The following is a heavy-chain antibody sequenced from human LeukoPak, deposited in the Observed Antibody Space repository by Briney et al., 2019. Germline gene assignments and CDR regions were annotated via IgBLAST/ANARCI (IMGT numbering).Heavy chain of an antibody. CDR1: GFNFRYFW. Sequence: QPGGSLRLSCLGSGFNFRYFWMSWVRQAPGKGLEWVASIKQDESDKHYVDSVEGRFIISRDNAKNSLCLQMNSLRAEDTAVYYCARGGYSYAGLFDYWGQGTLGTVSS. CDR3: ARGGYSYAGLFDY. D-gene: IGHD5-18*01. J-gene: IGHJ4*02. V-gene: IGHV3-7*01. CDR2: IKQDESDK.